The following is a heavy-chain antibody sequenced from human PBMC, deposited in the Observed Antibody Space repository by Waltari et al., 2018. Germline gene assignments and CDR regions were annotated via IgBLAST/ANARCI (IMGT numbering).Heavy chain of an antibody. CDR3: VKGALSAKKFDG. D-gene: IGHD6-19*01. J-gene: IGHJ4*02. CDR2: SRDSGGNK. Sequence: EVQLLESGGGLVQPGGSLRLSCEASGFNFSSYGMRWVRQAAGKGLGGVAGSRDSGGNKYYADSVKGRFTITRDNYKNTLQMQMNSLTAEDTAVYYCVKGALSAKKFDGWGQGILVTVSS. CDR1: GFNFSSYG. V-gene: IGHV3-23*01.